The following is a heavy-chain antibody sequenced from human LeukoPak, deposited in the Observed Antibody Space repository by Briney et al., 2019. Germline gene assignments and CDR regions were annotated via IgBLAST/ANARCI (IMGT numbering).Heavy chain of an antibody. CDR1: GYRFTNYR. D-gene: IGHD3-10*01. CDR2: LYPGDSDT. V-gene: IGHV5-51*01. CDR3: ARYEASSGGYYYTDV. Sequence: GESLKISCKGSGYRFTNYRIGWVRQMPGRGLEWMGILYPGDSDTRYSPSFQGHVTISADKSISTAYLQWSSPKASDTAMYYCARYEASSGGYYYTDVWGKGTTVTVSS. J-gene: IGHJ6*03.